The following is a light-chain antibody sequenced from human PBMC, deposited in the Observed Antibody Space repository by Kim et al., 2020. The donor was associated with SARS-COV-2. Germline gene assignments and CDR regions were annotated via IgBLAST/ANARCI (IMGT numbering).Light chain of an antibody. J-gene: IGLJ3*02. Sequence: GKTVTTACTRSGGGIASNYVQWYQQRPGSAPTIVIYEDNERPSGVPDRFSGSIDSSSDSASLTISGLKTKDEADYYCQSYDRTNVVFGGGTQLTVL. V-gene: IGLV6-57*03. CDR2: EDN. CDR3: QSYDRTNVV. CDR1: GGGIASNY.